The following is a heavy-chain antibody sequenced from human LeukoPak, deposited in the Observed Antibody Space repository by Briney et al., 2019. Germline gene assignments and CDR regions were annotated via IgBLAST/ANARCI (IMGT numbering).Heavy chain of an antibody. CDR1: GFTFSSYE. CDR2: ISSSGSTI. CDR3: ARDSVAVADNYYYYMDV. Sequence: HTGGSLRLSCAASGFTFSSYEMNWVRQAPGRGLEWVSYISSSGSTIYYADSVKGRFTISRDNAKNSLYLQMNSLRAEDTAVYYCARDSVAVADNYYYYMDVWGKGTTVTISS. D-gene: IGHD6-19*01. V-gene: IGHV3-48*03. J-gene: IGHJ6*03.